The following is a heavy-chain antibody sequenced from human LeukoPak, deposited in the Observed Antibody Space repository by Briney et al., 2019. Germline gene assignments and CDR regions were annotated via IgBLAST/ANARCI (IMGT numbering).Heavy chain of an antibody. CDR3: ARAPPGAYSGYDLDY. V-gene: IGHV1-18*01. CDR1: GYTFTSYG. CDR2: ISAYNGNT. J-gene: IGHJ4*02. D-gene: IGHD5-12*01. Sequence: ASVKVSCKASGYTFTSYGISWVRQAPGQGLEWMGWISAYNGNTNYAQKLQGRVTMTTDTSTSTAYMELRSLRSDDTAVYYCARAPPGAYSGYDLDYWGQGTLVTVSS.